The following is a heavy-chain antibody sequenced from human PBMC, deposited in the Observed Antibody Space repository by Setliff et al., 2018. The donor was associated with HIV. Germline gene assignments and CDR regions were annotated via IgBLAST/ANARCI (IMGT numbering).Heavy chain of an antibody. D-gene: IGHD2-21*02. CDR1: GDSISTYS. CDR3: ATQGLTVPIPGGYFQH. Sequence: PSETLSLTCTVSGDSISTYSWNWIRQPPGKGLEWIGYIYTSGSTNYNPSLKSRVTISADSSKHQFSLKLNSVTAADTAVYYCATQGLTVPIPGGYFQHWGPGILVTVSS. V-gene: IGHV4-4*09. CDR2: IYTSGST. J-gene: IGHJ1*01.